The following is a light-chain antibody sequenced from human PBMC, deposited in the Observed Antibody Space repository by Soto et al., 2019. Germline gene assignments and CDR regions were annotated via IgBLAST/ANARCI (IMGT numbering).Light chain of an antibody. J-gene: IGLJ2*01. CDR2: EVT. CDR1: SSDIGGYTY. V-gene: IGLV2-14*01. Sequence: QSALTQPASVSGSPGQSVTISCTGTSSDIGGYTYVSWYQQYPGKAPKLMIYEVTNRPSGISNRFSGSKSGNTASLTISGLQAEDEADYYCSSYTRSSTVEFGGGTKLTVL. CDR3: SSYTRSSTVE.